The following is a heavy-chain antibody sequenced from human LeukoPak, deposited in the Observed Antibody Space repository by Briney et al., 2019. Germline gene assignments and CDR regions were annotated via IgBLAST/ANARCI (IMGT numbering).Heavy chain of an antibody. CDR3: AKAPVTSCRGAFCYPFDY. V-gene: IGHV3-23*01. CDR2: ISRSGDTT. Sequence: GGSLRLSCAASGFTFSSYAMSWFRPAPGKGLEWVSAISRSGDTTYYADSVRGRFTISRDTSRSTLYLQMNSLRAEDAAVYYCAKAPVTSCRGAFCYPFDYWGQGTLVTVSS. J-gene: IGHJ4*02. CDR1: GFTFSSYA. D-gene: IGHD2-15*01.